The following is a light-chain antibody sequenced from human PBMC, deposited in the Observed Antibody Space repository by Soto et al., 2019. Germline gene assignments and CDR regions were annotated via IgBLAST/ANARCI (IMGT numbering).Light chain of an antibody. CDR3: QQSGT. V-gene: IGKV3D-7*01. CDR2: GAS. J-gene: IGKJ1*01. CDR1: QSVSSSY. Sequence: EIVMTQSPATLSLSPGERATLSCRASQSVSSSYLSWYQQKPGQAPRLLIYGASTRATGIPARFSGSGSGTDFTLTISSLQPEDFAVYYCQQSGTVGQGTKVDSK.